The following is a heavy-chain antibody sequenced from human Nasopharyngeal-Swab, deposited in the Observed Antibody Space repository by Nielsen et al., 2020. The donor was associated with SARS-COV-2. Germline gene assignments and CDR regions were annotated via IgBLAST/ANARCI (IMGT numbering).Heavy chain of an antibody. D-gene: IGHD3-16*01. CDR3: ARDGGKGLDYYYYYGMDV. J-gene: IGHJ6*02. V-gene: IGHV3-21*01. CDR2: ISSSSSYI. CDR1: GFTFSSYS. Sequence: GGSLRLSCAASGFTFSSYSMNWVRKAPGKGLDRVSSISSSSSYIYYADSVKGRFTISRDNAKNSLYLQMNSLRAEDTAVYYCARDGGKGLDYYYYYGMDVWGQGTTVTVSS.